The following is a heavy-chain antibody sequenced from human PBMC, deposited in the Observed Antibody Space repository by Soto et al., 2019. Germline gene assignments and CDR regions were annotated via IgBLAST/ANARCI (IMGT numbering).Heavy chain of an antibody. CDR3: ARKEYSSWAGWFDP. D-gene: IGHD6-6*01. Sequence: GASVKVSCKASGGTFSSYAISWVRQAPGQGLEWKGGIIPIFGTANYTQKFQGRVTITADESTSTAYMELSSLRSEDTAVYYCARKEYSSWAGWFDPWGQGTLVTVSS. J-gene: IGHJ5*02. CDR1: GGTFSSYA. CDR2: IIPIFGTA. V-gene: IGHV1-69*13.